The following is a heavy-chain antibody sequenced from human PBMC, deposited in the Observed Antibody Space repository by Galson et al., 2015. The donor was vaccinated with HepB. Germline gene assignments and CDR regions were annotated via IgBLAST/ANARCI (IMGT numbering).Heavy chain of an antibody. CDR2: FSAYNGDT. CDR1: GYTFSSYA. J-gene: IGHJ4*02. D-gene: IGHD2-15*01. V-gene: IGHV1-18*01. Sequence: SVKVSCKASGYTFSSYAIRWVRQAPGQGLEWVGWFSAYNGDTSYALKLQGRVTMTTDTSTSTAYMELRSLRSDDTAVYFCARGFEDPPGDYWGQGTLVTVSS. CDR3: ARGFEDPPGDY.